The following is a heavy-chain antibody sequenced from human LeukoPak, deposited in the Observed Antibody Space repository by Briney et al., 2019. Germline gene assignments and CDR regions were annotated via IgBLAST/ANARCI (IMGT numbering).Heavy chain of an antibody. D-gene: IGHD6-13*01. CDR3: ARVHQQVALYAFDV. V-gene: IGHV4-34*01. CDR2: INHSGSS. CDR1: GITLSNYG. J-gene: IGHJ3*01. Sequence: GSLRLSCAVSGITLSNYGMSWVRQAPGKGLEWIGEINHSGSSNYNPSLKSRVTISVDTSKNQFSLKLSSVTAADTAVYYCARVHQQVALYAFDVWGQGTVVTVSS.